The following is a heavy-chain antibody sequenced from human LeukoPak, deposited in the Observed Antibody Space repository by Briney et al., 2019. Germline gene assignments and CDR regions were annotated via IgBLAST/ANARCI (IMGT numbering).Heavy chain of an antibody. CDR2: IRYDGSNK. J-gene: IGHJ4*02. Sequence: GGSLRLSCAASGFTFSSYSMHWVRQAPDKGLEWVAFIRYDGSNKYYADSVKGRFTISRDNSKNTLYLQMNSLRAEDTAAYYCAKENWPTATSPGRTSFDYWGQGTLVTVSP. D-gene: IGHD4-17*01. CDR1: GFTFSSYS. CDR3: AKENWPTATSPGRTSFDY. V-gene: IGHV3-30*02.